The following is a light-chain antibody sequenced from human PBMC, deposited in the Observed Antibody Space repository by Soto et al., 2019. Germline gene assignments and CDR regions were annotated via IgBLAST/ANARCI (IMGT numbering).Light chain of an antibody. CDR3: NSYTSSTTSYV. CDR1: SSDVGAYNY. V-gene: IGLV2-14*03. Sequence: QSVLTQPASVSGSPGQSITISCTGSSSDVGAYNYVSWYQHHPDKAPKLVIYDVTNRPSGVSNRFSGSKSGNTASLTISGLQAGDEADYYCNSYTSSTTSYVFGTGTKVTVL. J-gene: IGLJ1*01. CDR2: DVT.